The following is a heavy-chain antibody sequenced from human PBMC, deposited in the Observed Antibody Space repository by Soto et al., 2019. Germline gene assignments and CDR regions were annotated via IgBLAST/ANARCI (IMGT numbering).Heavy chain of an antibody. CDR1: GGSISSYY. CDR2: IYYSGST. J-gene: IGHJ5*02. Sequence: SETLSLTCTVSGGSISSYYWSWIRQPPGKGLEWIGYIYYSGSTNYNPSLKSRVTISVDTSKNQFSLKLSSVTAADTAVYYCARGRYYYDSSGYYGYNWFDPWGQGTLVTVSS. D-gene: IGHD3-22*01. V-gene: IGHV4-59*08. CDR3: ARGRYYYDSSGYYGYNWFDP.